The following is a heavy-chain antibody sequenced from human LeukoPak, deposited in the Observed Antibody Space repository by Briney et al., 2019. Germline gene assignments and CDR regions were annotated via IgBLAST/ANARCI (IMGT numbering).Heavy chain of an antibody. D-gene: IGHD6-13*01. V-gene: IGHV3-66*01. CDR3: ARDPGSSWYYFDF. Sequence: GGSLRLSCAASGFSVSSNYMSWVRQAPGEGLEWVSVIYGGVTTYYADSVKGRFTISRDNSKNTLYLQMNSLRAEDTAVYYCARDPGSSWYYFDFWGQGTLVTVSS. J-gene: IGHJ4*02. CDR1: GFSVSSNY. CDR2: IYGGVTT.